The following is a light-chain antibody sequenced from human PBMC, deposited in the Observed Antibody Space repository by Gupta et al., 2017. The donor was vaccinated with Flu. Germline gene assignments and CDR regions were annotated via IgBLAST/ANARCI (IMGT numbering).Light chain of an antibody. CDR3: KQSFSRLRS. CDR2: AAS. J-gene: IGKJ2*01. V-gene: IGKV1-39*01. CDR1: QAITNY. Sequence: GDRVTTTCRASQAITNYLNWYQQRPGEAPRLLIYAASSLQNGVQSRFSGSGSGTDLTLTINSLQAEDFATYYCKQSFSRLRSFGQGTKLEI.